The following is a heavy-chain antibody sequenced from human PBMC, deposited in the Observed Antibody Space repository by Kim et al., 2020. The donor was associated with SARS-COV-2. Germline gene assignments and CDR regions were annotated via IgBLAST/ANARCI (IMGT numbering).Heavy chain of an antibody. D-gene: IGHD2-2*01. V-gene: IGHV1-18*04. CDR3: ARFGAVGRLRSSIVVVPAHWFDP. J-gene: IGHJ5*02. Sequence: ASVKVSCKASGYTFTSYGISWVRQAPGQGLEWMGWISAYNGNTNYAQKLQGRVTMTTDTSTSTAYMELRSLRSDDTAVYYCARFGAVGRLRSSIVVVPAHWFDPWGQGTLVTVSS. CDR1: GYTFTSYG. CDR2: ISAYNGNT.